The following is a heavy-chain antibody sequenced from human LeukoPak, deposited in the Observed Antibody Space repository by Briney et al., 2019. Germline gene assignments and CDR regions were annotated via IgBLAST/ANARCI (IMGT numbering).Heavy chain of an antibody. D-gene: IGHD3-22*01. CDR2: VYYSGNT. V-gene: IGHV4-39*07. CDR3: ARTPSYYYDSSGYYYYWFDP. Sequence: SETLSLTCIVSSGSVSSSSYYWGWIRQPPGKGLEWVGSVYYSGNTYYNPSLKSRVTISVDTSKNQFSLKLSSVTAADTAVYYCARTPSYYYDSSGYYYYWFDPWGQGTLVTVSS. J-gene: IGHJ5*02. CDR1: SGSVSSSSYY.